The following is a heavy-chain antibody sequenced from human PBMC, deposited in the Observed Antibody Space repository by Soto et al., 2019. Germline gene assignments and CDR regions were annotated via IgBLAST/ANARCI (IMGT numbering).Heavy chain of an antibody. J-gene: IGHJ4*02. V-gene: IGHV4-34*01. CDR1: GGCFSGYY. D-gene: IGHD4-17*01. CDR3: ARGCWADYGDSKSFDY. CDR2: INHSGST. Sequence: SETLSLTCAVYGGCFSGYYWSWIRQPPGKGLEWIGEINHSGSTNYNPSLKSRVTISVDTSKNQFSLKLSSVTAADTAVYYCARGCWADYGDSKSFDYWGQGTLVTVSS.